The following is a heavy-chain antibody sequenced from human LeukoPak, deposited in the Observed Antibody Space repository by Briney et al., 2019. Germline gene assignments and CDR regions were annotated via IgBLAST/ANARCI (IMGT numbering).Heavy chain of an antibody. CDR1: GFTFKDFQ. CDR2: ISSGGTSI. J-gene: IGHJ4*02. V-gene: IGHV3-11*01. CDR3: AQLGQWELLG. D-gene: IGHD1-26*01. Sequence: IPGGSLRLSCAASGFTFKDFQMTWIRQAPGRGPEWLSTISSGGTSISYADSVKGRFTISRDNSKNTLYLQMSSLRVEDTAVYYCAQLGQWELLGWGQGTLVTVSS.